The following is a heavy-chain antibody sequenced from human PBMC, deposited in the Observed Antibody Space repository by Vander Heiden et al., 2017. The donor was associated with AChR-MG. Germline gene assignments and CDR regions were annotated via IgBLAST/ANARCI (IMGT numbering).Heavy chain of an antibody. Sequence: QVQLVESGGGVVQPGRSLRLSCAASGFTFSSYAMPWVRQAPGKGLEWVAVISYDGSNKYYADSVKGRFTISRDNSKNTLYLQMNSLRAEDTAVYYCARDGYYYGSGSYSYMFDYWGQGTLVTVSS. D-gene: IGHD3-10*01. CDR3: ARDGYYYGSGSYSYMFDY. V-gene: IGHV3-30-3*01. J-gene: IGHJ4*02. CDR2: ISYDGSNK. CDR1: GFTFSSYA.